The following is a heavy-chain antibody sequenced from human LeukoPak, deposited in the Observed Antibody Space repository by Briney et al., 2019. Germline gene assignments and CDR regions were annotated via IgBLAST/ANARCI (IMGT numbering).Heavy chain of an antibody. CDR3: ARVGGAVLRGYYFDY. CDR2: IYHSGST. D-gene: IGHD1-26*01. Sequence: SETLSLTCTVSGGSISSGGYSWSWIRQPPGKGLEWIGYIYHSGSTYYNPSLKSRVTISVDRSKNQFSLKLSSVTAADTAVYYCARVGGAVLRGYYFDYWGQGTLVTVSS. CDR1: GGSISSGGYS. V-gene: IGHV4-30-2*01. J-gene: IGHJ4*02.